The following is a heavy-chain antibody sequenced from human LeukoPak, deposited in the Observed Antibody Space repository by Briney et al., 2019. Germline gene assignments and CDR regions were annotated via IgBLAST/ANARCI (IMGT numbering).Heavy chain of an antibody. V-gene: IGHV4-59*08. CDR3: ATHGLFDPDNHSYWFDP. CDR2: IHYSGST. CDR1: GASINSNW. D-gene: IGHD1-14*01. Sequence: PSETLSLTCSVSGASINSNWWCWIRQPPGRGLGWIAYIHYSGSTNSNPTLTIRVTISIDTSKTQISLMLTLVPAAATAAPFSATHGLFDPDNHSYWFDPWGQGTLVTVSS. J-gene: IGHJ5*02.